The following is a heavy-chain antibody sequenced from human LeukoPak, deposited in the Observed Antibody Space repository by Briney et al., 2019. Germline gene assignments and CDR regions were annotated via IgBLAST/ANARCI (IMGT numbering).Heavy chain of an antibody. CDR1: GFTFSSYA. V-gene: IGHV3-23*01. J-gene: IGHJ4*02. CDR2: MSGSGGST. CDR3: ARGAMHYYDSSGYNYFDY. Sequence: GGSLRLSCAASGFTFSSYAMSWVRQAPGKGLEWVSEMSGSGGSTYYADSAKGRFRISRDNIMSTLHLQVNSLRAEDTAVYYCARGAMHYYDSSGYNYFDYWGQGTLVTVSS. D-gene: IGHD3-22*01.